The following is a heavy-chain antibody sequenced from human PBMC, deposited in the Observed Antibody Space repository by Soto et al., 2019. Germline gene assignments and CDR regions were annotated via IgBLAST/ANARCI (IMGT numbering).Heavy chain of an antibody. CDR3: ANAVPQAHFEY. J-gene: IGHJ4*02. V-gene: IGHV3-23*01. Sequence: EVQLLESGGGLVQPGGSLRISCAASGFTFNNYAMNWVRQAPGKGLEWVSAISAGGGTTYYADSVKGRFTISRDNSKNTLYLQMNTLRAEDTAIYYCANAVPQAHFEYWGQGTLVTVSS. CDR1: GFTFNNYA. CDR2: ISAGGGTT.